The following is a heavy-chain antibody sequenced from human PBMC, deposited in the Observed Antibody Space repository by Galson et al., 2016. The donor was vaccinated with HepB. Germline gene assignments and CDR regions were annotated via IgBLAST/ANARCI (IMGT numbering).Heavy chain of an antibody. CDR2: IWYDGSNQ. Sequence: SLRLSCAASGFPFSTYGMHWVRQAPGKGLEWVAVIWYDGSNQYYADSVKGRFTISRDNAKNSLSLQMNSLRAEDTAVYYCVRHITCGLTRSSSCYRVQYGMDVWGQGTTVTVSS. J-gene: IGHJ6*02. D-gene: IGHD2-15*01. CDR1: GFPFSTYG. CDR3: VRHITCGLTRSSSCYRVQYGMDV. V-gene: IGHV3-33*01.